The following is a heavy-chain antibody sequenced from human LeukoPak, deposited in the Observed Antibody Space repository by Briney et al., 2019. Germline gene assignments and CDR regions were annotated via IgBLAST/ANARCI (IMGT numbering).Heavy chain of an antibody. CDR3: ARDSYYYDTYYLDY. CDR1: GYTFTDYY. V-gene: IGHV1-18*04. CDR2: ISVYNANT. J-gene: IGHJ4*02. D-gene: IGHD3-22*01. Sequence: ASVKVSCKASGYTFTDYYMHWVRQVPGQGLEWVGWISVYNANTNYAQKLQGRVTMTTDTSTSTTYMELRSLSSDDTAIYYCARDSYYYDTYYLDYWGQGTLVTVSS.